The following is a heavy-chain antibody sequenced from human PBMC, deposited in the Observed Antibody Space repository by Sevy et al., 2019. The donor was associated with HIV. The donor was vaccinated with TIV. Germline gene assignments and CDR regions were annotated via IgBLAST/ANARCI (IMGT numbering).Heavy chain of an antibody. CDR3: AGENYYDSTSLGSFDV. CDR1: GFIFSNYA. V-gene: IGHV3-30-3*01. CDR2: ISADGGVK. D-gene: IGHD3-22*01. Sequence: GGSLRLSCAASGFIFSNYAMTWVRQAPGRGLEWVAIISADGGVKYYADSVKGRFTISRDNSDNTLSLQMNSLRTEESALYYCAGENYYDSTSLGSFDVWGQGTMVTVSS. J-gene: IGHJ3*01.